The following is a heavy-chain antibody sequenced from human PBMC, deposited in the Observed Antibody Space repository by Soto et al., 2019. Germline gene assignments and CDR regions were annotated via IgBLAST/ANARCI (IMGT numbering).Heavy chain of an antibody. CDR1: GGSFSGYY. V-gene: IGHV4-34*01. Sequence: SETLSLTCAVYGGSFSGYYWSWIRQPPGKGLEWIGEINHSGSTNYNLSLKSRVTISVDTSKNQFSLKLSSVTAADTAVYYCARGLGVLMVYAIPAFDIWGQGTMVTVSS. J-gene: IGHJ3*02. CDR3: ARGLGVLMVYAIPAFDI. D-gene: IGHD2-8*01. CDR2: INHSGST.